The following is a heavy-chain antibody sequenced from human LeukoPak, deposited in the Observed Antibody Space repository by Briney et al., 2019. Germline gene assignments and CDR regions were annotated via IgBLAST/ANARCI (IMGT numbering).Heavy chain of an antibody. CDR3: AKDLGITMVRGVPHYYYGMDV. J-gene: IGHJ6*02. Sequence: ASVKVSCKASGYTFTSYGISWVRQAPGQGLEWMGWISAYNGNTNYAQKLQGRVTMTTDTSTSTAYIELRSLRSDDTAVYYCAKDLGITMVRGVPHYYYGMDVWGQGTTVTVSS. D-gene: IGHD3-10*01. V-gene: IGHV1-18*01. CDR2: ISAYNGNT. CDR1: GYTFTSYG.